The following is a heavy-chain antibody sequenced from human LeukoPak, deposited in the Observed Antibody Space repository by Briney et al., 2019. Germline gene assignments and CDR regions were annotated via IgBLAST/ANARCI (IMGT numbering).Heavy chain of an antibody. D-gene: IGHD3-10*01. Sequence: QPGGSLRLSCAASGFTFGNYWMRWVRQAPGKGLERVATIKQDGSEKSYVDSVKGRFTISRDNAQNSLSLQMNSLRVEDTAVYYCVRDVRFWDYWGQGTLVTVSS. CDR3: VRDVRFWDY. CDR1: GFTFGNYW. J-gene: IGHJ4*02. V-gene: IGHV3-7*01. CDR2: IKQDGSEK.